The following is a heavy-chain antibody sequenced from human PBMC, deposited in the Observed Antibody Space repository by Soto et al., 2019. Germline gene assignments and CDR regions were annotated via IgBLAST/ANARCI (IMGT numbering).Heavy chain of an antibody. CDR3: ARELLYYDSSGYSWDDAFDI. J-gene: IGHJ3*02. CDR1: GGSLSSSAYS. CDR2: IYQSGST. Sequence: SETLSLTCAVSGGSLSSSAYSWSWIRQPPGKGLEWIGFIYQSGSTYYNPSLKSRVTMALDRPKNQFSLKLTSVTAADTAVYYCARELLYYDSSGYSWDDAFDIWGQGTLVTVSS. V-gene: IGHV4-30-2*01. D-gene: IGHD3-22*01.